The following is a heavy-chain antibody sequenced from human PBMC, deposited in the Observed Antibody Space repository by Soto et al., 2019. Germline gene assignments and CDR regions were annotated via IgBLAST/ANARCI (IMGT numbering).Heavy chain of an antibody. Sequence: QVQLQESGPGLVKPSETLSLTCTVSGGSISSYYWSWIRQSPGKGLEWIGYIHYSGSTKANPSLKRRVTISVDTSRNQVSLKLSSVTAADSAVYFCARARYQLLHPYYYGMDVWAKGPRSPSP. CDR3: ARARYQLLHPYYYGMDV. J-gene: IGHJ6*02. D-gene: IGHD2-2*01. CDR1: GGSISSYY. V-gene: IGHV4-59*01. CDR2: IHYSGST.